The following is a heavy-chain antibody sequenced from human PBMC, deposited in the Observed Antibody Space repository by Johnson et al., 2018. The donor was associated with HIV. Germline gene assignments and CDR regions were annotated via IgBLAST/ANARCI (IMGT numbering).Heavy chain of an antibody. D-gene: IGHD2-21*02. Sequence: VQLVESGGGLVQPGGSLRLSCAASGFTFSNYAMSWVRQAPGKGLEWVSTISCSGGSTYYAASVKGRFTISRDNAKNSLYLQMNSRRAEDTAVYYCTTDRWVTLLDRDAFDIWGQGTMVTVSS. J-gene: IGHJ3*02. CDR1: GFTFSNYA. CDR2: ISCSGGST. CDR3: TTDRWVTLLDRDAFDI. V-gene: IGHV3-23*04.